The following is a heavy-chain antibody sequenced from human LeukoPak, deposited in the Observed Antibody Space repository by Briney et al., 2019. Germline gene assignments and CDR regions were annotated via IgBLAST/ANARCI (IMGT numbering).Heavy chain of an antibody. D-gene: IGHD1-26*01. CDR3: AKDRPPGGSGSRYFDY. J-gene: IGHJ4*02. Sequence: GGSLRLSCAASGFTFDDYAMHWVRQAPGKGLEWVSGISWNSGSIGYADSVKGRFTISRDNAKNSLYLQINRLRAEDTAVYYCAKDRPPGGSGSRYFDYWGQGTQVTVSS. CDR1: GFTFDDYA. V-gene: IGHV3-9*01. CDR2: ISWNSGSI.